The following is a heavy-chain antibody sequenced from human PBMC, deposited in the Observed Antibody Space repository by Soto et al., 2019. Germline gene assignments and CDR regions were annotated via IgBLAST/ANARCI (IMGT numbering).Heavy chain of an antibody. Sequence: SETLSLTCAVSGGSISSSNWWSWVRQPPGKGLEWIGEIYHSGSTNYNPSLKSRVTISVDKSKNQFSLKLSSVTAADTAVYYCARGWASSGSGRFDYWGQGTLVTVSS. CDR1: GGSISSSNW. CDR3: ARGWASSGSGRFDY. V-gene: IGHV4-4*02. D-gene: IGHD6-19*01. J-gene: IGHJ4*02. CDR2: IYHSGST.